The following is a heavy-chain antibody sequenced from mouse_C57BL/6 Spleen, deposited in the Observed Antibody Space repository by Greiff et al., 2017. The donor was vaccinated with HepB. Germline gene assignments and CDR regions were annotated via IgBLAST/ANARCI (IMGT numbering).Heavy chain of an antibody. CDR2: ISDGGSYT. CDR3: ARDQLTGTPYAMDY. J-gene: IGHJ4*01. D-gene: IGHD4-1*01. V-gene: IGHV5-4*01. Sequence: EVKVEESGGGLVKPGGSLKLSCAASGFTFSSYAMSWVRQTPEKRLEWVATISDGGSYTYYPDNVKGRFTISRDNAKNTLYLQMSHLKSEDTAMYYCARDQLTGTPYAMDYWGQGTSVTVSS. CDR1: GFTFSSYA.